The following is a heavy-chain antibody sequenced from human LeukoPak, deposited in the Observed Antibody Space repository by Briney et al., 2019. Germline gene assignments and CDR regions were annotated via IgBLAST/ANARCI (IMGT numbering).Heavy chain of an antibody. Sequence: NSSETLSLTCAVYGGSFSGYYWSWIRQPPGKGLEWIGEINHSGSTNYNPSLKSRVTISVDTSKNQFSLKLSSVTAADTAVYYCARVRSSGWYGLVPNFDYWGQGTLVTVSS. D-gene: IGHD6-19*01. V-gene: IGHV4-34*01. J-gene: IGHJ4*02. CDR2: INHSGST. CDR1: GGSFSGYY. CDR3: ARVRSSGWYGLVPNFDY.